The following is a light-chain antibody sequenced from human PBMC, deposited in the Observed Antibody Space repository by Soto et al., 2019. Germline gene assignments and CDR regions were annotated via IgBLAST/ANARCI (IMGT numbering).Light chain of an antibody. J-gene: IGKJ1*01. V-gene: IGKV1-6*01. CDR3: LQDYTYPWT. CDR2: AAS. Sequence: QSPSSLSASIGDRVTITCRASQGIRDDLGWYRQRPGKAPELLIFAASSLQGGVPSRFSGSGSGTDFTLTISSLQPEDFATYFCLQDYTYPWTFGQGTKVDIK. CDR1: QGIRDD.